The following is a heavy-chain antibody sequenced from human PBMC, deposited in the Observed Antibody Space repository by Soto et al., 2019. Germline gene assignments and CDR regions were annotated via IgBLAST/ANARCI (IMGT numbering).Heavy chain of an antibody. CDR2: IYYSGST. V-gene: IGHV4-59*01. J-gene: IGHJ5*02. D-gene: IGHD2-15*01. CDR1: GGSISSYY. Sequence: SETLSLTCTVSGGSISSYYWSWIRQPPGKGLEWIGYIYYSGSTNYNPSLKSRVTISVDTSKNQFSLKLSSVTAADTAVYYCARDLTCSGGSCYSDFWFDPWGQGTLVTVSS. CDR3: ARDLTCSGGSCYSDFWFDP.